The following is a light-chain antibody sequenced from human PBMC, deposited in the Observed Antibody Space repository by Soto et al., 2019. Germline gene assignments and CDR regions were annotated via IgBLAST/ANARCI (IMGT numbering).Light chain of an antibody. V-gene: IGLV4-60*02. Sequence: QLVLTQSSSASASLGSSVKLTCTLSSGHSSYIIAWHQQQPGKAHRYLMKLEVSGSYNTGSGVPDRFSGSSSGADRYLTISNLHFEDEADYYCETWDNNILVFGGGTKLTVL. J-gene: IGLJ2*01. CDR3: ETWDNNILV. CDR2: LEVSGSY. CDR1: SGHSSYI.